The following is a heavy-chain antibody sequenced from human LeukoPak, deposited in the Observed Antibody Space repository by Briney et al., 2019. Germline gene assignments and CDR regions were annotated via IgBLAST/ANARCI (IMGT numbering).Heavy chain of an antibody. V-gene: IGHV1-8*01. CDR1: GYTFTSYD. CDR2: MNPNSGNT. D-gene: IGHD2-21*01. J-gene: IGHJ3*02. CDR3: ARGRGRTYPHDAFDI. Sequence: ASVKVSCKASGYTFTSYDINWVRQATGQGLEWMGWMNPNSGNTGYAQKFQGGVSMTRNTSINTAYMELSSLRSEDTAVYYCARGRGRTYPHDAFDIWGQGTVVTVSS.